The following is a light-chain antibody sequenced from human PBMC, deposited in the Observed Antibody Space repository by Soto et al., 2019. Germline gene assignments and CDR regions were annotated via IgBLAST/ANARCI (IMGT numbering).Light chain of an antibody. Sequence: EIVWTQSPGTLSWSPGERATRSFRANQSVRSGYLAWYQQTPGEAPRLLIYGASSRATGSPDRFSRSGSGTDFTLTISRLEPEEFGVYYCQQYGSSPITFGQGTRLEIK. V-gene: IGKV3-20*01. CDR1: QSVRSGY. CDR3: QQYGSSPIT. J-gene: IGKJ5*01. CDR2: GAS.